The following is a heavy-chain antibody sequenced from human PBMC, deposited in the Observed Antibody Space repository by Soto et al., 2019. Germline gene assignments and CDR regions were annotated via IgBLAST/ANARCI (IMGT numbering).Heavy chain of an antibody. CDR2: IDLDIGDT. J-gene: IGHJ4*02. Sequence: QVQXVQSGAEVKKPGASVKVSCKASGHTFTGHHMHWVRQAPGQGLEWMGLIDLDIGDTKYAQKFQGRVTSTSDMSITTAYMELRGLRSDDTAVYYCALEPTGTAGFDYWGQGTLVTVSS. CDR1: GHTFTGHH. CDR3: ALEPTGTAGFDY. D-gene: IGHD2-21*02. V-gene: IGHV1-2*02.